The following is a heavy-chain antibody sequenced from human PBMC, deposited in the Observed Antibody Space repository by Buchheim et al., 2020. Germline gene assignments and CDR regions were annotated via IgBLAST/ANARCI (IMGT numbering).Heavy chain of an antibody. D-gene: IGHD6-13*01. CDR3: ARDMYSSSWRSLDP. Sequence: QVQLQESGPGLVKPSETPSLTCTVSGGSISSYYWSWIRQPPGKGLEWIGYIYYSGSTNYNPSLKSRVTISVDTSKNQFSLKLSSVTAADTAVYYCARDMYSSSWRSLDPWGQGTL. CDR1: GGSISSYY. CDR2: IYYSGST. J-gene: IGHJ5*02. V-gene: IGHV4-59*01.